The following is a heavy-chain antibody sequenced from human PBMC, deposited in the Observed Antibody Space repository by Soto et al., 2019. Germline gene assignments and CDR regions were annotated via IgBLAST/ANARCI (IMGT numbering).Heavy chain of an antibody. V-gene: IGHV4-34*01. CDR3: ARGLGGDQLLFSNYFDY. CDR2: INHSGST. D-gene: IGHD2-2*01. CDR1: GGSFSGYY. J-gene: IGHJ4*02. Sequence: QVQLQQWGAGLLKPSETLSLTCAVYGGSFSGYYWSWIRQPPGKGLEWIGEINHSGSTNYNPSIKSRVTTSVDTSKKQFSLKLSSVTAADTAVYYCARGLGGDQLLFSNYFDYWGQGTLVTVSS.